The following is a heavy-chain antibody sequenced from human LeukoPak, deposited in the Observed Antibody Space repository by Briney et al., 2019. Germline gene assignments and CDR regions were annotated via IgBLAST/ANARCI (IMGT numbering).Heavy chain of an antibody. CDR1: GFTFSTYD. CDR2: IRYDGSDK. V-gene: IGHV3-30*02. Sequence: PGGSLGLSCAASGFTFSTYDIHWVRQAPGKGLEWVAVIRYDGSDKFYADSVKGRFIVSRDNSKNTVSLLMNSLRTEDTAVYYCARENRGFGDALDIWGRGTAVTVSS. D-gene: IGHD3-10*01. J-gene: IGHJ3*02. CDR3: ARENRGFGDALDI.